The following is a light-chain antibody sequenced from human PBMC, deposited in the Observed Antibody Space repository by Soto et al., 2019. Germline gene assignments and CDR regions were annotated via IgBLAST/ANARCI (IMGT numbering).Light chain of an antibody. CDR1: SSDVGGYNY. V-gene: IGLV2-14*01. Sequence: LTQPASVSGSPGQSITISGTLTSSDVGGYNYVSWYQQQSGKAPKLMIHEVSNRPSGVSNRFSGSKSGNTASLTISGLQAEDEADYYCSSYTSSRAYVFGIGTKVTVL. J-gene: IGLJ1*01. CDR3: SSYTSSRAYV. CDR2: EVS.